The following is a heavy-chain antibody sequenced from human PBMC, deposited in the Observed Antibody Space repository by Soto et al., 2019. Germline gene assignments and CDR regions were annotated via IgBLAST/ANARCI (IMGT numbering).Heavy chain of an antibody. CDR1: GFTFNNYA. V-gene: IGHV3-23*01. J-gene: IGHJ4*02. D-gene: IGHD2-21*02. CDR3: AKYTQVVVTAYFDY. CDR2: ISGSGGST. Sequence: GGSLRLSCAASGFTFNNYAMSWVRQAPGKGLEWVSGISGSGGSTYYADSVKGRFTISRDNSMNTLFLQMNSLRAEDAAVYYCAKYTQVVVTAYFDYWGQGALVTVSS.